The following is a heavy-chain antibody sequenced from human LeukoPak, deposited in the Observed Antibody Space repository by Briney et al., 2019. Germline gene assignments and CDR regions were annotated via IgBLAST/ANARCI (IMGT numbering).Heavy chain of an antibody. CDR2: INHSGST. J-gene: IGHJ5*02. CDR1: GGSISSSNW. CDR3: ATKIVVVPAAMPTNWFDP. Sequence: SETLSLTCAVSGGSISSSNWWSWVRQPPGKGLEWIGEINHSGSTNYNPSLKSRVTISVDTSKNQFSLKLSSVTAADTAVYYCATKIVVVPAAMPTNWFDPWGQGTLVTVSS. D-gene: IGHD2-2*01. V-gene: IGHV4-4*02.